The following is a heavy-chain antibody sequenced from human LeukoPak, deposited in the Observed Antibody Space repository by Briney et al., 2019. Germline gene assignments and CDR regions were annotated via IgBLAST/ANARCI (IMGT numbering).Heavy chain of an antibody. V-gene: IGHV4-61*01. J-gene: IGHJ4*02. CDR3: AISTVVKYYFDY. CDR2: IYYSGST. CDR1: GGSIGSSSYY. Sequence: SETLSLTCTVSGGSIGSSSYYWSWIRQPPGKGLEWIGYIYYSGSTNYNPSLKSRVTISVDTSKNQFSLKLSSVTAADTAVHYCAISTVVKYYFDYWGQGTLVTVSS. D-gene: IGHD4-23*01.